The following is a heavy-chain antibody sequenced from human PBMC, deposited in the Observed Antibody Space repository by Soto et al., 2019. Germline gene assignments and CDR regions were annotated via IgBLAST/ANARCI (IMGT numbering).Heavy chain of an antibody. CDR3: ARNYGPGYIFDY. D-gene: IGHD3-10*01. CDR1: GGSISSYY. J-gene: IGHJ4*02. V-gene: IGHV4-59*08. CDR2: IYYSGST. Sequence: SETLSLTCTVSGGSISSYYWSWIRQPPGKGLEWIGYIYYSGSTNYNPSLKSRVTISVDTSKNQFSLKLSSVTAADTAVYYCARNYGPGYIFDYWGQGSLVTVSS.